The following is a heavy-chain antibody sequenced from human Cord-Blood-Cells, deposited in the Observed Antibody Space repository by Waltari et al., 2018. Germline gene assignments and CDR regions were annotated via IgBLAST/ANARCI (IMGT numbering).Heavy chain of an antibody. CDR3: ARVRWDSSSWYWFDP. V-gene: IGHV4-38-2*02. CDR1: GYSISRGYY. J-gene: IGHJ5*02. CDR2: IYHSGST. D-gene: IGHD6-13*01. Sequence: QVQLQESGTGLVKPSETLSLTRTVSGYSISRGYYWGCIRQPPGKGLEWIGSIYHSGSTYYNPSLKSRVTISVDTSKNQFSLKLSSVTAADTAVYYCARVRWDSSSWYWFDPWGQGTLVTVSS.